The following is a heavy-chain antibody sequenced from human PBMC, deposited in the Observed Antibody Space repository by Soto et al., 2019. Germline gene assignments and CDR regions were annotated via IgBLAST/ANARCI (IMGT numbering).Heavy chain of an antibody. CDR1: GFTCGGSA. D-gene: IGHD6-19*01. V-gene: IGHV3-73*01. CDR3: TRQTDAVQWLVVPTDYNFDY. CDR2: IRSKTNSYAT. Sequence: TGGALRLSCAASGFTCGGSAMHWVRQASGKGLEWVGHIRSKTNSYATAYAESVKGRFTISRDDSMNTAYLQMNSLKTEDTAVYFCTRQTDAVQWLVVPTDYNFDYWGQGTLVPVSS. J-gene: IGHJ4*02.